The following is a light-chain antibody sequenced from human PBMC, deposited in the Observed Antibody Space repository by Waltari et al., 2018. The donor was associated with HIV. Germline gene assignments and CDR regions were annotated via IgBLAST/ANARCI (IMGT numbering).Light chain of an antibody. J-gene: IGKJ5*01. Sequence: DIVMTQSPVSLPVTPGEPASISCRASQSLLHSNGYNYLDWYVQKAGQSPQLVIYLGSNRASGVPDRISGSGSGTDFTLRISRVEAEDVGIYYCMQAQKPPFTFGQGTRLEIK. CDR3: MQAQKPPFT. CDR2: LGS. CDR1: QSLLHSNGYNY. V-gene: IGKV2-28*01.